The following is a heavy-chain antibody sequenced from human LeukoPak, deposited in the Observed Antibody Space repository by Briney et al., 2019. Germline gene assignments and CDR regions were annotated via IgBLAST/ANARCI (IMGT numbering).Heavy chain of an antibody. CDR1: GGSISSYY. D-gene: IGHD3-9*01. CDR2: IYYSGST. V-gene: IGHV4-59*01. J-gene: IGHJ4*02. Sequence: MASETLSLTCTVSGGSISSYYWSWIRQPPGKGLEWIGYIYYSGSTNYNPSLKSRVTISVDTSKNQFSLKLSSVTAADTPVYYCARVATDDILTGYFPTLWGQGTLVTVSS. CDR3: ARVATDDILTGYFPTL.